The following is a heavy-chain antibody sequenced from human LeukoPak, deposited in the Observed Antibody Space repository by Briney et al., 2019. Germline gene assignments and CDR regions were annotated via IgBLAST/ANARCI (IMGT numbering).Heavy chain of an antibody. CDR1: GFPFSSYE. CDR2: ISSSGSTI. CDR3: ARDWASSSWLTVYYYYGMDV. V-gene: IGHV3-48*03. Sequence: PGGSLRLSCAASGFPFSSYEMNWVRQAPGKGLEWVSYISSSGSTIYYADSVKGRFTTSRDNAKNSLYLQMNSLRAEDTAVYYCARDWASSSWLTVYYYYGMDVWGQGTTVTVSS. D-gene: IGHD6-13*01. J-gene: IGHJ6*02.